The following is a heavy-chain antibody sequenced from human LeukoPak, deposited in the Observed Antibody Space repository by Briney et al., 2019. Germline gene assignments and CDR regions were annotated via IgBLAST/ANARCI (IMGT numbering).Heavy chain of an antibody. J-gene: IGHJ3*02. CDR1: GFTFSSYS. Sequence: GGSLRLSCAASGFTFSSYSMNWVRQAPGKGLEWVSFIRSSSSYIYYADSVKGRFTISRDNAKNSLYLQMNSLRAEDTAVYYCARSGYCSGGSCYYAFDIWGQGTMVTVSS. CDR2: IRSSSSYI. D-gene: IGHD2-15*01. CDR3: ARSGYCSGGSCYYAFDI. V-gene: IGHV3-21*01.